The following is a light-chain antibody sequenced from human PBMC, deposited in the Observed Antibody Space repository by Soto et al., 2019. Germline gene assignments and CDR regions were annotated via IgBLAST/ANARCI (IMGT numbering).Light chain of an antibody. CDR2: AAS. V-gene: IGKV3-20*01. J-gene: IGKJ3*01. Sequence: ESVLTQSPATLSLSPGDRATLSCRASESMSPNYLAWYQQKPGQAPRLLIYAASSRASGIPDRFSGSGSGKDFTLTISRLEPEDFAVYYCQKYGGPRGLFTFGPGTKVDIK. CDR1: ESMSPNY. CDR3: QKYGGPRGLFT.